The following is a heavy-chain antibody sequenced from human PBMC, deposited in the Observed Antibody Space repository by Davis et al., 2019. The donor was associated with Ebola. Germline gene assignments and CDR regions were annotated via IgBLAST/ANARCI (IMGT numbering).Heavy chain of an antibody. V-gene: IGHV3-74*01. CDR3: AREAVTNFDY. CDR1: GFTFSSYW. CDR2: INSDGSST. Sequence: GESLKISCAASGFTFSSYWMHWVRQAPGKGPVWVSRINSDGSSTSYADSVKGRFTISRDNAKNSLYLQMNSLRAEDTAVYYCAREAVTNFDYWGQGTLVTVSS. D-gene: IGHD6-19*01. J-gene: IGHJ4*02.